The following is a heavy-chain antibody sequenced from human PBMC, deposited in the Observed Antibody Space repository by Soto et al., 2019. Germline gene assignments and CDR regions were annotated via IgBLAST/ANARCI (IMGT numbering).Heavy chain of an antibody. V-gene: IGHV1-69*02. CDR1: GGTLSSYT. CDR3: ARGGCSGGSCYPDY. Sequence: QVQLVQSGAEVKKPGSSVKVSCKASGGTLSSYTISWVRQAPGQGLEWMGRIIPILGIANYAQKFQGRVTITADKSTSTAYMELSSLRSEDTAVYYCARGGCSGGSCYPDYWGQGTLVTVSS. CDR2: IIPILGIA. D-gene: IGHD2-15*01. J-gene: IGHJ4*02.